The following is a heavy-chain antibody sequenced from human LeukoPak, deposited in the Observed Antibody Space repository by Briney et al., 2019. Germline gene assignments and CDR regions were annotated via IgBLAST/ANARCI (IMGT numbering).Heavy chain of an antibody. CDR2: ISSSGSTI. Sequence: GGSLRLSCAASGFTFSDYYMSWIRQAPGKGLEWVSYISSSGSTIYYADSVKGRFTISRDNAENSLYLQMNSLRAEDTAVYYCARAYYDSSGPSLYYYYYMDVWGKGTTVTVSS. CDR3: ARAYYDSSGPSLYYYYYMDV. CDR1: GFTFSDYY. D-gene: IGHD3-22*01. J-gene: IGHJ6*03. V-gene: IGHV3-11*04.